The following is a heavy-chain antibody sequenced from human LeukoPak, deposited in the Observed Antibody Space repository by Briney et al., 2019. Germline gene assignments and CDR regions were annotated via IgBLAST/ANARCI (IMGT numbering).Heavy chain of an antibody. CDR2: LTSDGST. Sequence: GGSLRLSCAASGFTFSNYAISWVRQAPGKGLEWVSALTSDGSTFYTGSVKGRFTISRDNSKNTLSLQMNSLRAADTAVYYCARESIVGLTPLIDLWGQGTMVTVSS. V-gene: IGHV3-23*01. CDR1: GFTFSNYA. D-gene: IGHD1-26*01. CDR3: ARESIVGLTPLIDL. J-gene: IGHJ3*01.